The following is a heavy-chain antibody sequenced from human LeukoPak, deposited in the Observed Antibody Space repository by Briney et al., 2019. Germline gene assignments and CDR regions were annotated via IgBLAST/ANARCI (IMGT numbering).Heavy chain of an antibody. V-gene: IGHV1-18*01. J-gene: IGHJ6*02. CDR2: ISAYNGNT. Sequence: ASVKVSCKASGYTFTSFDISWVRQAPGQGLEWMGWISAYNGNTHHAQKLQGRLTMTTDTPTSTAYMELRSLRSDDTAMYYCARDTVMMVGSYYYGKDVWGQGTTVTVSS. CDR3: ARDTVMMVGSYYYGKDV. CDR1: GYTFTSFD. D-gene: IGHD2-15*01.